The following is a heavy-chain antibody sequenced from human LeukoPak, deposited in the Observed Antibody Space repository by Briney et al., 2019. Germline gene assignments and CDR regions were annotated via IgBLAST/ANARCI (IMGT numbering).Heavy chain of an antibody. D-gene: IGHD6-6*01. CDR2: IYYSGCT. CDR1: GGSISSSSYY. CDR3: ARVVAARPGFDY. Sequence: SETLSLTCTVSGGSISSSSYYWGWIRQPPGKGLEWIGSIYYSGCTYYNPSLKSRVTISVDKSKNQFSLKLSSVTAADTAVYYCARVVAARPGFDYWGQGTLVTVSS. V-gene: IGHV4-39*07. J-gene: IGHJ4*02.